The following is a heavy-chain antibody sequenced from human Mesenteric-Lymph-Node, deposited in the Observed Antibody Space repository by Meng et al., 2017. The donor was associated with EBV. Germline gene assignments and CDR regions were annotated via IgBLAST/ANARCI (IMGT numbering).Heavy chain of an antibody. Sequence: EVQLLESXXXXVXXGGSLRLSCAASGFTFRSFAMSWVRQAPGKGLEWVSGISASGGATYHADSVKGRFTISRDNSRNTLNLQMNSLRAEDTAVYYCAKAQGSGGYYSDYWGQGTLVTVSS. V-gene: IGHV3-23*01. CDR3: AKAQGSGGYYSDY. CDR1: GFTFRSFA. J-gene: IGHJ4*02. D-gene: IGHD3-22*01. CDR2: ISASGGAT.